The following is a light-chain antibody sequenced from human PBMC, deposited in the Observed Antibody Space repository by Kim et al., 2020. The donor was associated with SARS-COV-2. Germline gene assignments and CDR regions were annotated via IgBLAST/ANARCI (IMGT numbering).Light chain of an antibody. Sequence: DIQMTQSPSSLSASVGDRVTITCQASQDISNYLNWYQQKPGKAPKLLIYDASNLETGVPSRFSGSGSGTDFTFTISSLQPEDIATYYCQQYDNLPLAVGGGTKVKI. CDR2: DAS. V-gene: IGKV1-33*01. CDR3: QQYDNLPLA. J-gene: IGKJ4*01. CDR1: QDISNY.